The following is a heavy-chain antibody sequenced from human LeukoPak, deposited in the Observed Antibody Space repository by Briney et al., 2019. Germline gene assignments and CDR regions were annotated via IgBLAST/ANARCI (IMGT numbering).Heavy chain of an antibody. D-gene: IGHD6-6*01. CDR1: GFTFRNYA. J-gene: IGHJ4*02. CDR3: ANSYTSSSRTPFDC. Sequence: GGSLRLSCAASGFTFRNYAMGWVRQAPGKGLEWVSVISAADGDNTYYADSVKGRFTISRDNSKNTLYLQMNSLRAEDTAIYYCANSYTSSSRTPFDCWGQGTLVTVSS. CDR2: ISAADGDNT. V-gene: IGHV3-23*01.